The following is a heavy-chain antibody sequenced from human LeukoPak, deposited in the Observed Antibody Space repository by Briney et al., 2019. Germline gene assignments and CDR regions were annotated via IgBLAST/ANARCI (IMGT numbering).Heavy chain of an antibody. CDR2: IYYSGST. CDR1: GGSISSSSYY. CDR3: ARAEGSLVRGVIHFDS. Sequence: SETLSLTCTVSGGSISSSSYYWGWIRQPPGKGLEWIGSIYYSGSTYYNPSLKSRVTISVDTSKSQFSLKPSSVTAADTAVYYCARAEGSLVRGVIHFDSWGQGTLVTVSS. D-gene: IGHD3-10*01. V-gene: IGHV4-39*07. J-gene: IGHJ4*02.